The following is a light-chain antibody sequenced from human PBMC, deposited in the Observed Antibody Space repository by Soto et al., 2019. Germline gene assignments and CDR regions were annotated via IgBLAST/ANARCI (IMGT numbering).Light chain of an antibody. CDR2: EVS. Sequence: QCVLTQLASVSGSPGQSITISCTGTSSDTAGYNYVSWYQQHPGKAPKLMIYEVSNRPSGVSNRFSGSQSGNTASLTISGLQAEDEANYYCSSYTTSNTPLYVFGTGTKVTV. V-gene: IGLV2-14*01. CDR1: SSDTAGYNY. CDR3: SSYTTSNTPLYV. J-gene: IGLJ1*01.